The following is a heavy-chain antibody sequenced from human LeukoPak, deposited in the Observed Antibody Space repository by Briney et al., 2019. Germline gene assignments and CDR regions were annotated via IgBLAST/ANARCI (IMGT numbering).Heavy chain of an antibody. D-gene: IGHD3-9*01. V-gene: IGHV3-23*01. CDR2: FTNHHTT. CDR1: GFTFSIYA. CDR3: AKEGYDILTGYRTNWFDP. J-gene: IGHJ5*02. Sequence: PGGSLRLSCEASGFTFSIYAMTWVRQAPGKGLEWVSTFTNHHTTYYTGSVKGRFTISRDNSKNTLYLQMDSVRPEDTAVYYCAKEGYDILTGYRTNWFDPWGQGTLVTVSS.